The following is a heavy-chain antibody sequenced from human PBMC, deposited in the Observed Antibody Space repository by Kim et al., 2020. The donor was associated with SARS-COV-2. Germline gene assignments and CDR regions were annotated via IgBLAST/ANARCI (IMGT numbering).Heavy chain of an antibody. V-gene: IGHV4-34*01. CDR3: ARHTSAGYPFDY. D-gene: IGHD2-15*01. Sequence: TYNPSLKSRVTISVDTSKNQFSLKLSSVTAADTAVYYCARHTSAGYPFDYWGQGTLVTVSS. J-gene: IGHJ4*02.